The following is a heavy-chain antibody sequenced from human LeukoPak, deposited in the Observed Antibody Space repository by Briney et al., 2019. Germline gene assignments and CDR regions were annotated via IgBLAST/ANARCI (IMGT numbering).Heavy chain of an antibody. V-gene: IGHV4-59*08. CDR1: GGSINSYY. CDR2: IYYTGSA. D-gene: IGHD1-26*01. CDR3: ARLGGATSPFGY. Sequence: PSETLSLTCTVSGGSINSYYWSWIRQPPGKGLEWIGYIYYTGSANYNPSLKSRVTISVDTSKNQFSLNLTSVTAADTAVYYCARLGGATSPFGYWGQGILVTVSS. J-gene: IGHJ4*02.